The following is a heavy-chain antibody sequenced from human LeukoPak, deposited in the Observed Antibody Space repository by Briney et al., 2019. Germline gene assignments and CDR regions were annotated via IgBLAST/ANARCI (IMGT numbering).Heavy chain of an antibody. D-gene: IGHD3/OR15-3a*01. V-gene: IGHV3-23*01. CDR2: ITASGDST. Sequence: GGALRLSCAASGFTFSSYAMSWVRHAPGKGLEWVSAITASGDSTYYADSVRGRFTISRGNSKSTLYLQMNSPRADDTAVYYCAKSDHGFWTGYKKWGQGTLVTVSS. CDR1: GFTFSSYA. J-gene: IGHJ4*02. CDR3: AKSDHGFWTGYKK.